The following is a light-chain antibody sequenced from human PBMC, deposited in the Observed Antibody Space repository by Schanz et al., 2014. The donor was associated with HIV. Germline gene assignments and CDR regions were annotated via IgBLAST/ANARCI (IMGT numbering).Light chain of an antibody. CDR2: DGT. J-gene: IGLJ2*01. CDR3: SSYTTTSTPV. Sequence: QSALTQPPSASGSPGQSVTISCTGTSSDVGVYNYVSWYQQHPGQAPKLLIYDGTYRPSGISNRFSGSKSGYTASLTISGLQAEDEADYYCSSYTTTSTPVFGGGTKATVL. V-gene: IGLV2-14*03. CDR1: SSDVGVYNY.